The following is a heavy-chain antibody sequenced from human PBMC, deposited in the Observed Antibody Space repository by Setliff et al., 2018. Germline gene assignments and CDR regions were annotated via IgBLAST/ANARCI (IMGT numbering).Heavy chain of an antibody. CDR3: AKAIAPIVVVPAAMLEAY. J-gene: IGHJ4*02. D-gene: IGHD2-2*01. V-gene: IGHV3-23*01. CDR2: ISNSGGGT. CDR1: GFTFSRYW. Sequence: GGSLRLSCVASGFTFSRYWMSWVRQAPGKGLEWVSAISNSGGGTYYADSVKGRFTISRDNSKNTLYLQMNSLRAEDTAVYYCAKAIAPIVVVPAAMLEAYWGQGTLVTVS.